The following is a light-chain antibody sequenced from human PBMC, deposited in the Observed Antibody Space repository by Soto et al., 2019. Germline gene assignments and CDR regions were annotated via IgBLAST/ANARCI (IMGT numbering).Light chain of an antibody. CDR3: SSYTTSSTLLYV. CDR1: SSDVGGYNS. CDR2: EVS. V-gene: IGLV2-14*01. Sequence: QSALTQPASVSGSPGQSITISCTGTSSDVGGYNSVSWYQHHPGKAPKLMIYEVSNRPSGFSNRFYGSKAGNTASLTISGLQAEDEADYYCSSYTTSSTLLYVFGTGTKVTVL. J-gene: IGLJ1*01.